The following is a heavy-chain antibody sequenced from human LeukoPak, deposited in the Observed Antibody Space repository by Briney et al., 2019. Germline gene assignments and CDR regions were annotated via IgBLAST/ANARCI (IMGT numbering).Heavy chain of an antibody. J-gene: IGHJ6*02. CDR1: GGTFSSYA. D-gene: IGHD1/OR15-1a*01. V-gene: IGHV1-69*06. CDR3: ATSRDFPGAYYGMDV. Sequence: ASVKVSCKASGGTFSSYAISWVRQAPGQGLEWMGGIIPIFGTANYAQKFQGRVTMTEDTSTDTAYMELSSLRSEDTAVYYCATSRDFPGAYYGMDVWGQGTTVTVSS. CDR2: IIPIFGTA.